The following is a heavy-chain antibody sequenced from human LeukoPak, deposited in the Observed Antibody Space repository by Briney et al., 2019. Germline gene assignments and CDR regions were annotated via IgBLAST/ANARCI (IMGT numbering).Heavy chain of an antibody. CDR2: IYTSGST. J-gene: IGHJ5*02. D-gene: IGHD6-19*01. CDR3: AREGDSSGWYPNWFDP. Sequence: SETLSLTCTVSARSLSSYYWGLIRQPAGKGLGWVGRIYTSGSTNNTHSLKSRVTISVDKSKNQFSLKLSSVTAADTAVYYCAREGDSSGWYPNWFDPWGQGTLVTVSS. V-gene: IGHV4-4*07. CDR1: ARSLSSYY.